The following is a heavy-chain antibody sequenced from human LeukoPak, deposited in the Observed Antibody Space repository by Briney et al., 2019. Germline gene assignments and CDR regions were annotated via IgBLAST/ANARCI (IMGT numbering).Heavy chain of an antibody. CDR1: GYTFTSYG. Sequence: ASVKVSCKASGYTFTSYGISWVRQAPGQGLEWMGWISAYNGNTNYAQKLQGRVTMTTDTSTSTAYMELRSLRSDDTAVYYCAREDTAMDPKWGDYYYMDVWGKGTTVTVSS. CDR2: ISAYNGNT. D-gene: IGHD5-18*01. V-gene: IGHV1-18*01. CDR3: AREDTAMDPKWGDYYYMDV. J-gene: IGHJ6*03.